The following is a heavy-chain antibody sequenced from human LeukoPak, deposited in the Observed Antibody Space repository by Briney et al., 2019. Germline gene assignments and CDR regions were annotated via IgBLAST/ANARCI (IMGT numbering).Heavy chain of an antibody. J-gene: IGHJ4*02. D-gene: IGHD4-23*01. CDR1: GFTFSSYW. V-gene: IGHV3-7*01. Sequence: HPGRSLRLSCAASGFTFSSYWMSWVRQAPGKGLEWVANIKQDGSEKYYVDSVKGRFTISRDNAKNSLYLQMNSLRAEDTAVYYCAREGNYGGLIFDYWGQGTLVTVSS. CDR2: IKQDGSEK. CDR3: AREGNYGGLIFDY.